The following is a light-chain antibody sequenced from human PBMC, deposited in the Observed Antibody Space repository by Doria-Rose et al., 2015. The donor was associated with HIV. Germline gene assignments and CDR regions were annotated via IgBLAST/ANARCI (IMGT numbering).Light chain of an antibody. Sequence: EIVMTQSPGTLSSSPGARATLSCRASQSFSSTYLAWYQQKPGQAPSLLIYDGSTRATGIPDRFSASGSGTDFTLTINRLEPEDFALYYCHQYGTSWTFGQGTKVEI. CDR3: HQYGTSWT. CDR2: DGS. CDR1: QSFSSTY. V-gene: IGKV3-20*01. J-gene: IGKJ1*01.